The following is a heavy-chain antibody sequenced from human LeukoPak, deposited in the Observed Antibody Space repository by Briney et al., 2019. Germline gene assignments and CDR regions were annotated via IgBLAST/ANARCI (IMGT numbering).Heavy chain of an antibody. D-gene: IGHD3-3*01. CDR1: GGSISSSSYY. Sequence: SETLSLTCTVSGGSISSSSYYWGWIRQPPGEGLEWIGSIYYSGSTYYNPSLKSRVTISVDTSKNQFSLKLSSVTAADTAVYYCARSVDFWSGYYKDYWGQGTLVTVSS. CDR2: IYYSGST. V-gene: IGHV4-39*01. CDR3: ARSVDFWSGYYKDY. J-gene: IGHJ4*02.